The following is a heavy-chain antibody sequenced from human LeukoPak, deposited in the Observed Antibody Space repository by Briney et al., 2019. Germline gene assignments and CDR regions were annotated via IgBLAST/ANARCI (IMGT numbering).Heavy chain of an antibody. CDR3: ARHTQWLAYFDY. CDR2: IYTSGST. CDR1: GGSISSYY. J-gene: IGHJ4*02. D-gene: IGHD6-19*01. V-gene: IGHV4-4*09. Sequence: PSETLSLTCTVSGGSISSYYWSWIRQPPGKGLEWIGYIYTSGSTNYNPSLKSRVTISVDTSENQFSLKLSSVTAADTAVYYCARHTQWLAYFDYWGQGTLVTVSS.